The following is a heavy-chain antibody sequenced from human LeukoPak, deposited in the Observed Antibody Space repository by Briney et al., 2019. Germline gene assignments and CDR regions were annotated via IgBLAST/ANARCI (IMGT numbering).Heavy chain of an antibody. CDR3: ARERENDIVLMVYADNYFDY. D-gene: IGHD2-8*01. Sequence: GASVKVSCKASGYTFTGYYMHWVRQAPGQGLEWMGWINPNSGGTNYAQKFQGRVTMTRDTSISTAYMELSRLRSDDTAVYYCARERENDIVLMVYADNYFDYWGQGTLVTVSS. V-gene: IGHV1-2*02. J-gene: IGHJ4*02. CDR2: INPNSGGT. CDR1: GYTFTGYY.